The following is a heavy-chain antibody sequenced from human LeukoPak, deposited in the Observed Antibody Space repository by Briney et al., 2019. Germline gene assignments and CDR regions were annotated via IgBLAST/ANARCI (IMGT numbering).Heavy chain of an antibody. D-gene: IGHD3-22*01. CDR3: AIMHGYYDGSGFWVQ. J-gene: IGHJ4*02. V-gene: IGHV3-23*01. CDR1: GFTFSSYA. CDR2: ISPSGDRT. Sequence: GGSLRLSCAASGFTFSSYAMSWVRQAPGKGLEWVSFISPSGDRTSNADSVEGRFTISRDNTRNTLYLQMNSLRDEDTGVYYCAIMHGYYDGSGFWVQWGLGTLVTVSS.